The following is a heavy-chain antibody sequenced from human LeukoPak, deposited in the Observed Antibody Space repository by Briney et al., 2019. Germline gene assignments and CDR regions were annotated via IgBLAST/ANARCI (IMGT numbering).Heavy chain of an antibody. J-gene: IGHJ4*02. D-gene: IGHD6-13*01. Sequence: GGSLRLSCAASGFTFDDYAMHWVRQAPGKGLEWVSGISWNSGSISYADSVKGRFTISRDNAKSSLYLQMNSLRAEDTALYYCAKDNGYSSSWNYFDYWGQGTLVTVSS. CDR2: ISWNSGSI. CDR1: GFTFDDYA. CDR3: AKDNGYSSSWNYFDY. V-gene: IGHV3-9*01.